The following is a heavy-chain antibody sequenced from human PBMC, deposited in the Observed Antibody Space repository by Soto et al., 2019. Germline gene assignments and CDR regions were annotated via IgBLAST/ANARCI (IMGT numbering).Heavy chain of an antibody. Sequence: PGGSLRLSCAASGFTFSSYGMHWVRQAPGKGLEWVAVISYDGSNKYYADSVKGRFTISRDNSKNTLYLQMNSLRAEDTAVYYCAKSRGWGGVGYSNDAFDIWGQGTMVTVS. V-gene: IGHV3-30*18. CDR3: AKSRGWGGVGYSNDAFDI. CDR2: ISYDGSNK. CDR1: GFTFSSYG. J-gene: IGHJ3*02. D-gene: IGHD3-3*01.